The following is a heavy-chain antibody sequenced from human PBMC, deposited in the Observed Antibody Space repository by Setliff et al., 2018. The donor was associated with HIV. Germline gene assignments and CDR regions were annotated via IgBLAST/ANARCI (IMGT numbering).Heavy chain of an antibody. D-gene: IGHD2-15*01. J-gene: IGHJ5*02. Sequence: SETLSLTCTVSGGSISSDSYYWSWIRQPAGKGLEWIGRIYTSGSSNYNPSLKSRVTISLDTSKNQFSLKLSSVTAADTAVYYCARHHYSNWFDPWGQGTLVTVS. CDR1: GGSISSDSYY. CDR3: ARHHYSNWFDP. V-gene: IGHV4-61*02. CDR2: IYTSGSS.